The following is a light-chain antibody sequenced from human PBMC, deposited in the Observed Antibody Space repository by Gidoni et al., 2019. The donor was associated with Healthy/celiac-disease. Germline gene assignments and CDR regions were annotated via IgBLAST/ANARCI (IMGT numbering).Light chain of an antibody. CDR2: WAS. J-gene: IGKJ2*01. CDR1: QSVLYSSNNKNY. CDR3: QQYYSTPPYT. Sequence: DIVMTQSPDSLAVSLGERATINCKSSQSVLYSSNNKNYLAWYQQKPGQPPKLLIYWASTRKSGVPDRFSGSGSGTGFTLTISSLKAEDVAVYYCQQYYSTPPYTFGQGTKLEIK. V-gene: IGKV4-1*01.